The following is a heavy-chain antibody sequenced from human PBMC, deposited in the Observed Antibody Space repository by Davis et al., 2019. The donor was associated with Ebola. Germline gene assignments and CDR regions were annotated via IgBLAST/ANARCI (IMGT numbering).Heavy chain of an antibody. D-gene: IGHD5-12*01. CDR1: GFTFSTYV. V-gene: IGHV3-23*01. Sequence: PGGSLRLSCAASGFTFSTYVMTWVRQAPGKGLEWVSAISSSGDSTYYADPVKGRFTISRDNSKNTLYLQMNSLRAEDTAVYYCARDLTRGYSGYGMNVWGKGTTVTVSS. J-gene: IGHJ6*04. CDR2: ISSSGDST. CDR3: ARDLTRGYSGYGMNV.